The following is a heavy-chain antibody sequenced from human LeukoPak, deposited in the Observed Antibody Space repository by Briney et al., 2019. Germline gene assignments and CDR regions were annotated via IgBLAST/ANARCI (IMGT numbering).Heavy chain of an antibody. D-gene: IGHD5-24*01. CDR2: VYYSGIT. V-gene: IGHV4-39*07. J-gene: IGHJ4*02. CDR1: GGSISSRSYY. CDR3: AREDADMAPGFDY. Sequence: SETLSLTCNVSGGSISSRSYYWGWIRQPPGKGLEWIGSVYYSGITYYNTSLRSRVTILVDTSENQFSPKVSSVTAADTAVYYCAREDADMAPGFDYWGQGTLVTVSS.